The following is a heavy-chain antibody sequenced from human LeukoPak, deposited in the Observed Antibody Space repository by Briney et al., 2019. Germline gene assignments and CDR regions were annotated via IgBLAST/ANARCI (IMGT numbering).Heavy chain of an antibody. V-gene: IGHV4-4*07. CDR3: AQGTPGSSNWY. Sequence: PSETLSLTCTVSGGSTSSYYLNWIRQPAGKGLEWIGRIFTSGTTNYNPSLKSRVTMTVDTSKNQFSLRLSSVTAADTAVYYCAQGTPGSSNWYWGQGTLVTVSS. CDR2: IFTSGTT. J-gene: IGHJ4*02. D-gene: IGHD6-13*01. CDR1: GGSTSSYY.